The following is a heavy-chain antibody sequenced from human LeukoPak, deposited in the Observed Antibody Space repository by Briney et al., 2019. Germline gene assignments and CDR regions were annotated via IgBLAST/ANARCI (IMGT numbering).Heavy chain of an antibody. CDR2: INHSGST. CDR1: GGSFSGYY. V-gene: IGHV4-34*01. J-gene: IGHJ5*02. CDR3: ARGPITMIVRRGLNWFDP. Sequence: SETLSLTCAVYGGSFSGYYWSWIRQPPGKGLEWIGEINHSGSTNYNPSLKSRVTISVDTSKNQFSLKLSSVTAADTAVYYYARGPITMIVRRGLNWFDPWGQGTLVTVSS. D-gene: IGHD3-22*01.